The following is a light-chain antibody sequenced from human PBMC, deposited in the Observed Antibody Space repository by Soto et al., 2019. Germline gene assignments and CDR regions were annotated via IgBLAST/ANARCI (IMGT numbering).Light chain of an antibody. Sequence: QAVVTQPPSVSGAPGQRVTISCTGSSSNIGAGYDVHWYQQLPGTAPKLLIHGNSNRPSGVPDRFSGSKSGTSASLAITGLQAEDEADYYCQSYDSSLSGYYVFGTGTKLTVL. CDR3: QSYDSSLSGYYV. CDR2: GNS. J-gene: IGLJ1*01. V-gene: IGLV1-40*01. CDR1: SSNIGAGYD.